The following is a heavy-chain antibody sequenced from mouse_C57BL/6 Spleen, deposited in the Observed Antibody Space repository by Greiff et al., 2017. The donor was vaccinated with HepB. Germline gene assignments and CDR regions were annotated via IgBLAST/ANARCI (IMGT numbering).Heavy chain of an antibody. J-gene: IGHJ1*03. CDR1: GFTFSSYG. V-gene: IGHV5-6*02. D-gene: IGHD1-1*01. CDR3: ARRHFITTVVATKDWYFDV. Sequence: EVMLVESGGDLVKPGGSLKLSCAASGFTFSSYGMSWVRQTPDKRLEWVATISSGGSYTYYPDSVKGRFTISRDNAKNTLYLQMSSLKSEDTAMYYCARRHFITTVVATKDWYFDVWGTGTTVTVSS. CDR2: ISSGGSYT.